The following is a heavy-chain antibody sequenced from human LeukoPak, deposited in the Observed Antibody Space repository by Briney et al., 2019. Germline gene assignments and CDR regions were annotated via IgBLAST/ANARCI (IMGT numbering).Heavy chain of an antibody. CDR3: ASALWFGELELDP. V-gene: IGHV4-39*01. CDR1: GGSISSSSYY. CDR2: IYYSGST. Sequence: PSETLSLTCTVSGGSISSSSYYWGWTRQPPGKGLEWIGSIYYSGSTYYNPSLKSRVTISVDMSKNQFSMKLSSVTAADTAVYYCASALWFGELELDPWGQGTLVTVSS. J-gene: IGHJ5*02. D-gene: IGHD3-10*01.